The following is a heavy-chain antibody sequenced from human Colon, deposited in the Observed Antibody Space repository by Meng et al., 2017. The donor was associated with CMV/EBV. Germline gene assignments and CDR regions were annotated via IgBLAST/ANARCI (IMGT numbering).Heavy chain of an antibody. J-gene: IGHJ4*02. D-gene: IGHD2-2*01. V-gene: IGHV3-23*01. Sequence: GESLKISCAASGFSFNTYAMTWVRQAPGKGLEWVSVISDTGDSTIYADSVKGRFTISRDNSKNTLYLQMNSLRADDTAVYYCAKSRGAGPSALNYWGQGTLVTVSS. CDR2: ISDTGDST. CDR3: AKSRGAGPSALNY. CDR1: GFSFNTYA.